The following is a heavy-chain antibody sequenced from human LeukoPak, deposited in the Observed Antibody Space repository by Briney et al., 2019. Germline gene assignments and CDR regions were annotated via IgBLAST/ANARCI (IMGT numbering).Heavy chain of an antibody. J-gene: IGHJ6*02. CDR1: GGTFSSYA. D-gene: IGHD3-9*01. CDR3: ASASYDILTGYYGPYYYYGMDV. CDR2: IIPILGIA. Sequence: APEKVSYKASGGTFSSYAISWVRQAPGQGLEWMGRIIPILGIANYAQKFQGRVTITADKSTSTAYMELSSLRSEDTAVYYCASASYDILTGYYGPYYYYGMDVWGQGTTVTVSS. V-gene: IGHV1-69*04.